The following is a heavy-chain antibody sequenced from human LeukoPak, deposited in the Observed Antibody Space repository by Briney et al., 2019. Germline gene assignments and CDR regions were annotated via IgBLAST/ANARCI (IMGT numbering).Heavy chain of an antibody. J-gene: IGHJ6*01. V-gene: IGHV6-1*01. CDR1: GDSVSSNSAA. D-gene: IGHD4-17*01. CDR3: AREGTVTTYGMDV. Sequence: NPSQTLSLTCATSGDSVSSNSAAWSWLRQSPSRGLEWLGRAYYRSKWYNDYAVSVKSRIIINPDTSKNQLSLQLNSVTPEDTAVYYCAREGTVTTYGMDVWGQGTTVTVSS. CDR2: AYYRSKWYN.